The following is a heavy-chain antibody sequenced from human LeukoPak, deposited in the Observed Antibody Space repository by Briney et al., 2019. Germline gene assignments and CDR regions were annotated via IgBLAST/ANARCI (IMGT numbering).Heavy chain of an antibody. CDR3: ARADYDFWSCYPDAFDI. D-gene: IGHD3-3*01. Sequence: SETLSLTCAVSGYSISSGYYWGWIRQPPGKGLEWIGSIYHSGSTYYNPSLKSRVTISVDTSKNQFSLKLSSVTAADTAVYYCARADYDFWSCYPDAFDIWGQGTMVTVSS. CDR2: IYHSGST. J-gene: IGHJ3*02. CDR1: GYSISSGYY. V-gene: IGHV4-38-2*01.